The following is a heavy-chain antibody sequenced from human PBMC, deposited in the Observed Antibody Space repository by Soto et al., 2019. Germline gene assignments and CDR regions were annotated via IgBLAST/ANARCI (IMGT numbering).Heavy chain of an antibody. V-gene: IGHV2-5*01. CDR2: IYGSDDE. CDR1: GFSLTTGGLG. J-gene: IGHJ6*02. D-gene: IGHD1-1*01. Sequence: QITLKESGPTLVKPTQTLTLTCTFSGFSLTTGGLGVGWIRQPPGKALEWLALIYGSDDERYSPSLKSRLTITKDTSKNQVVLTVTNMDSVDAATYYCAHINIHDNLIPRYYYYYAMDVWGQGTAVTVSS. CDR3: AHINIHDNLIPRYYYYYAMDV.